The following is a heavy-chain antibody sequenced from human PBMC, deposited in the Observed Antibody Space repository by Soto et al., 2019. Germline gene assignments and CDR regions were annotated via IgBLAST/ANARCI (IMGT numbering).Heavy chain of an antibody. D-gene: IGHD4-17*01. CDR2: INPNSGGT. Sequence: QVQLVQSGAEVKKPGASVKVSCKASGYTFTGYYMHWVRQAPGQGLEWMGWINPNSGGTNYAQKFQGWVTMTRDTSISTAYMELSRLRSDDTAVFYCARERGRETTVISYYFDYWGQGTLVTVSS. CDR3: ARERGRETTVISYYFDY. CDR1: GYTFTGYY. V-gene: IGHV1-2*04. J-gene: IGHJ4*02.